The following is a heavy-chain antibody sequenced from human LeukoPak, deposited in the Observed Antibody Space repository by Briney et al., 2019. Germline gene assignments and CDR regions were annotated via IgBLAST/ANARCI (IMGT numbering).Heavy chain of an antibody. J-gene: IGHJ5*02. V-gene: IGHV4-31*03. D-gene: IGHD6-13*01. CDR2: TCFTGST. CDR1: RGSISSGGHY. CDR3: ARVDSSSWYWFDP. Sequence: PSETLSLTCNVSRGSISSGGHYWSWIRQRPGKGLEWMGYTCFTGSTYYNPSLQSRLIISADTSMTQFSLRLRSVTAADTAVYYCARVDSSSWYWFDPWGQGTLVTVSS.